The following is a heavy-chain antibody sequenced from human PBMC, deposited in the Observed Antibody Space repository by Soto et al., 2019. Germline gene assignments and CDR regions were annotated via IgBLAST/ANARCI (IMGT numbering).Heavy chain of an antibody. CDR1: GYTFTSYG. CDR2: ISAYNGNT. D-gene: IGHD6-6*01. V-gene: IGHV1-18*01. J-gene: IGHJ5*02. CDR3: ARNMYSSSSSGFDP. Sequence: ASVKVSCKASGYTFTSYGISWVRQAPGQGLEWMGWISAYNGNTNYAQKLQGRVTMTTDTSTSTAYMELRSLRSDDTAVYYCARNMYSSSSSGFDPWGQGTLVTVSS.